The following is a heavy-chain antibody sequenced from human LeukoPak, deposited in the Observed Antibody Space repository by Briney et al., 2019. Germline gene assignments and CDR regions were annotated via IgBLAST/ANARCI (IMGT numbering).Heavy chain of an antibody. V-gene: IGHV3-11*01. Sequence: GGSLRLSCAASGFTFSDYYMSWMRRAPGKGLERLSYISSCCSTIYYADSVKGRFTISRDNAKNSLYLQMNSLRAEDTAVYYCARVGREYDFWSGYRAANWFDPWGQGTLVTVSS. CDR2: ISSCCSTI. CDR3: ARVGREYDFWSGYRAANWFDP. CDR1: GFTFSDYY. D-gene: IGHD3-3*01. J-gene: IGHJ5*02.